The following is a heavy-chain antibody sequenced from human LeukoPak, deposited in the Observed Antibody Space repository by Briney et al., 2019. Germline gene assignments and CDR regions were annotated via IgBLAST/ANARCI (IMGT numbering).Heavy chain of an antibody. Sequence: PGRSLRLSCAASGFTFDDYAMHSVRQAPGKGLEWVAVISYDGSNKYYADSVKGRFIISRDNSKNTLYLQMNSLRAEDTAVYYCAAGSRKWDYWGQGTLVTVSS. CDR2: ISYDGSNK. D-gene: IGHD2-2*01. CDR3: AAGSRKWDY. V-gene: IGHV3-30*03. CDR1: GFTFDDYA. J-gene: IGHJ4*02.